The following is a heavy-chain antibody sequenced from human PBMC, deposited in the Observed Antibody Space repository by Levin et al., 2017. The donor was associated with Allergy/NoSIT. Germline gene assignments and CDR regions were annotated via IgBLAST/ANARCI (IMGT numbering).Heavy chain of an antibody. J-gene: IGHJ4*02. D-gene: IGHD1-26*01. CDR2: ISDNGGNI. Sequence: HPGGSLRLSCAASGFTFSDYAIHWVRQDAGKGLEWVAAISDNGGNIHYAESVKGRFTISRDNSKNTVYLQMNSLRADDTAVYYCARDIRGNYSIDYWGQGTLVTVSS. CDR1: GFTFSDYA. CDR3: ARDIRGNYSIDY. V-gene: IGHV3-30-3*01.